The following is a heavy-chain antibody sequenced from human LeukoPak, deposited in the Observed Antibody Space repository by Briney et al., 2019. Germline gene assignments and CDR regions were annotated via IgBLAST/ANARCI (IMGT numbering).Heavy chain of an antibody. CDR1: GYTFTSYY. D-gene: IGHD6-6*01. Sequence: ASEKVSCKASGYTFTSYYMHWVRQPPGPGLEWMGIINPNAGSTSYAQKFQDRVTMTRVTSTSTDYMELSSLRPEATAVYYCAREPHGDSSSFPSYFDYWGQGTLVTVSS. J-gene: IGHJ4*02. CDR2: INPNAGST. V-gene: IGHV1-46*03. CDR3: AREPHGDSSSFPSYFDY.